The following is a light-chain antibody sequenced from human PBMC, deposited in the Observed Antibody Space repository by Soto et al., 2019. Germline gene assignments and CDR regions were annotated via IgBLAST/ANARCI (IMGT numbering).Light chain of an antibody. Sequence: EIVMTQSPDTLSVSPREGAPLSRTASQSVSSNLAWYQHKPGQAPRLLIYGASTRATGVPARFSGSGSGTEFTLTITSLQSEDIAVYYCQQYKNWPPITFGGGTRLDIK. J-gene: IGKJ5*01. CDR3: QQYKNWPPIT. CDR2: GAS. V-gene: IGKV3-15*01. CDR1: QSVSSN.